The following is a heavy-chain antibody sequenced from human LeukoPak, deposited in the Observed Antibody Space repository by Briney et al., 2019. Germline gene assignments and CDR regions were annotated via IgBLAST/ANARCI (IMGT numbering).Heavy chain of an antibody. Sequence: GGSLRLSCAASGFTFSNTAMSWVRQTPGKGLKWVSTITTGGPNTYYADSVKGRFTVSRDDSKNTLYLQMNSLRAEDTAVYYCAKDGGLWVSAHWGDSWGRGTLVTVSS. CDR3: AKDGGLWVSAHWGDS. V-gene: IGHV3-23*01. CDR1: GFTFSNTA. J-gene: IGHJ4*02. D-gene: IGHD7-27*01. CDR2: ITTGGPNT.